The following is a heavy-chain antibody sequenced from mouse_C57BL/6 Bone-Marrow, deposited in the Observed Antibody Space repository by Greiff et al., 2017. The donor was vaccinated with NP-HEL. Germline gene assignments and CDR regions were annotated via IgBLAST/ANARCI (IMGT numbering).Heavy chain of an antibody. D-gene: IGHD1-1*01. CDR2: IYPGSGST. V-gene: IGHV1-55*01. CDR3: AREGWGLLSWFAY. Sequence: VQLQQPGAELVKPGASVKMSCKASGYTFTSYWITWVKQRPGQGLEWIGDIYPGSGSTNYNEKFKSKATLTVETSSSTAYMQLSSLTSEDSAVYYCAREGWGLLSWFAYWGQGTLVTVSA. CDR1: GYTFTSYW. J-gene: IGHJ3*01.